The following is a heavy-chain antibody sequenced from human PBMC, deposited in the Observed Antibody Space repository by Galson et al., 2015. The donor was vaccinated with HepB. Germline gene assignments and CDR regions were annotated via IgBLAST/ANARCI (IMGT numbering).Heavy chain of an antibody. CDR1: GFTFSSYS. CDR3: ARDQPPTYDSSGEDAFDI. D-gene: IGHD3-22*01. CDR2: ISSSSSTV. Sequence: SLRLSCAASGFTFSSYSMNWVRQAPGKGLEWVSYISSSSSTVYYADSVKGRFTISRDNAKNSLYLQMNSLRAEDTAVYYCARDQPPTYDSSGEDAFDIWGQGTMVTVSS. J-gene: IGHJ3*02. V-gene: IGHV3-48*01.